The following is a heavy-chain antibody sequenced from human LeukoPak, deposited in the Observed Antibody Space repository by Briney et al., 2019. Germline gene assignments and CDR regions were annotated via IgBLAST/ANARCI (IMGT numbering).Heavy chain of an antibody. J-gene: IGHJ4*02. CDR2: INPSGGST. D-gene: IGHD2-15*01. V-gene: IGHV1-46*01. Sequence: ASVKVSCKASGGTFSNYAISWVRQAPGQGLEWVGMINPSGGSTNYAQKFQGRVTMTRDMSTSTVYMELSSLRSEDTAVYYCARNVGSGFDYWGQGTQVTVSS. CDR3: ARNVGSGFDY. CDR1: GGTFSNYA.